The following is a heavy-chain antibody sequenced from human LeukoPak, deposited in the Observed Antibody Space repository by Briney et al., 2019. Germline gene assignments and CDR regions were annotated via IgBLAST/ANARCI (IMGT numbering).Heavy chain of an antibody. CDR2: MYPSGNT. D-gene: IGHD2-21*02. CDR3: ARGAPYCGGDCSVYFDY. V-gene: IGHV4-4*07. Sequence: PSETLSLTCTVPGGSISYYYWSWIRQSAGKGLEWIGHMYPSGNTNYNPSLRGRVTMSVDTSKNQFSLSLTSVTAADTAVYYCARGAPYCGGDCSVYFDYWGRGSLVTVSS. CDR1: GGSISYYY. J-gene: IGHJ4*02.